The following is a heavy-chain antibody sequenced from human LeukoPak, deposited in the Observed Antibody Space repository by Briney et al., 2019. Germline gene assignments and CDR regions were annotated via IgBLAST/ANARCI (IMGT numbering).Heavy chain of an antibody. CDR1: GFTFDDYG. V-gene: IGHV3-20*04. Sequence: GGSLRLSCAASGFTFDDYGMSWVRQAPGKGLEWISGVNWNGGSTGYADSVKGRFTISRDNAKNSLYLQMNSLRAEDTAVYYCAKIRAGYSSSWTDYWGQGTLVTVSS. D-gene: IGHD6-13*01. J-gene: IGHJ4*02. CDR3: AKIRAGYSSSWTDY. CDR2: VNWNGGST.